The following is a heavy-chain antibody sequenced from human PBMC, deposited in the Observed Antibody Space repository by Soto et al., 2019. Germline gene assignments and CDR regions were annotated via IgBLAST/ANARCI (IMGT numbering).Heavy chain of an antibody. CDR3: AKGGRQWLVTSDFNY. V-gene: IGHV3-30*18. CDR1: GCAFSDYA. Sequence: VQLVESGGGEVQPGRTLRLSCAASGCAFSDYAMHWVRQAPGKGLEWVAVVSHDGRNTHYADSVKGRFTISRDSSKNTVSLEMTSLRAEDTAVYYCAKGGRQWLVTSDFNYWGQGALVTVSS. CDR2: VSHDGRNT. D-gene: IGHD6-19*01. J-gene: IGHJ4*02.